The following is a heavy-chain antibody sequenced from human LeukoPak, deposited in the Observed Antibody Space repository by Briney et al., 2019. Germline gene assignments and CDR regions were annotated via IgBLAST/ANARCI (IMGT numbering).Heavy chain of an antibody. V-gene: IGHV4-34*01. CDR3: ARASYSYGLDY. D-gene: IGHD5-18*01. Sequence: SETLSLTCAVYGGSFSGYYWSWIRQPPGKGLEWIGEINHSGSTNYNPSLKSRVTISVDTSKNQFSLKLSSVTAADTAVYYCARASYSYGLDYWGQGTLVTVSS. CDR1: GGSFSGYY. CDR2: INHSGST. J-gene: IGHJ4*02.